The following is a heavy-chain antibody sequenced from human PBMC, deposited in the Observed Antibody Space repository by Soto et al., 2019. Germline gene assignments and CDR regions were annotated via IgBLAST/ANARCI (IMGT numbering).Heavy chain of an antibody. V-gene: IGHV3-23*01. CDR3: ARGSSELGY. CDR1: GFTFSSHS. J-gene: IGHJ4*02. CDR2: ISTSGSGT. Sequence: EVQLLESGGGLVQPGGSLRLSCVVSGFTFSSHSMSWVRQAPGKGLEWVSSISTSGSGTYHADSVKGRFAISRDNSKNPLFLQMDRLRAEARVKYYSARGSSELGYWGQGTLVTASS. D-gene: IGHD3-10*01.